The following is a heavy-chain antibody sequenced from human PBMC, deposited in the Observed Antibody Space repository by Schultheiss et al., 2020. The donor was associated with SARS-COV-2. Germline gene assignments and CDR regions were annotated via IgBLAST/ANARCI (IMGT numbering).Heavy chain of an antibody. CDR2: INHSGST. Sequence: SETLSLTCAVSGGSFSGYYWSWIRQPPGKGLEWIGEINHSGSTNYNPSLKSRVTISVDTSKNQFSLKLYSVTAADTAVYYCARAAAAAGNWFDPWGHGTLVTVSS. CDR3: ARAAAAAGNWFDP. CDR1: GGSFSGYY. V-gene: IGHV4-34*01. D-gene: IGHD6-13*01. J-gene: IGHJ5*02.